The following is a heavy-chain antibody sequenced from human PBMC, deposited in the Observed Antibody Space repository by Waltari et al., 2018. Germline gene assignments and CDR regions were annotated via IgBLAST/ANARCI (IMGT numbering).Heavy chain of an antibody. CDR3: ARMNCSSTSCPLGAFDI. J-gene: IGHJ3*02. Sequence: QVQLQESGPGLVKPSQTLSLTCTVSGGSISSGDYYWSWIRQPPGKGLEWIGYIYYSGSTYYNPSLKSRVTISVDTSKNQFSRKLSSVTAADTAVYYCARMNCSSTSCPLGAFDIWGQGTMVTVSS. D-gene: IGHD2-2*01. V-gene: IGHV4-30-4*08. CDR2: IYYSGST. CDR1: GGSISSGDYY.